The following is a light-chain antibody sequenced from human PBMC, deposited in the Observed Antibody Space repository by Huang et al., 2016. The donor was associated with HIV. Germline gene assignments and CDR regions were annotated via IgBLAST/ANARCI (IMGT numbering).Light chain of an antibody. CDR3: QQYNKWPPEYT. CDR2: AAS. Sequence: VMMSHSPATLAASPGERVTRSCGASQSVTTNLAWYQQQPGHPPRPLIYAASTRATGVPARFAGSGSGTEFTLTIDSLQSDDFAVYYCQQYNKWPPEYTVGQGTRLEIK. V-gene: IGKV3-15*01. J-gene: IGKJ2*01. CDR1: QSVTTN.